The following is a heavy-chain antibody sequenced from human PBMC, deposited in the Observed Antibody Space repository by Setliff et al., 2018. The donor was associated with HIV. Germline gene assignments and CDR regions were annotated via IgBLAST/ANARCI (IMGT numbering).Heavy chain of an antibody. D-gene: IGHD3-22*01. J-gene: IGHJ4*02. Sequence: PGESLKISCAASGFTFSSYSMNWVRQAPGKGLEWVSYISSSSSTIYYADSVKGRFTISRDNAKNSLYLQMNSLRAEDTAVYYCARASSYYYDSSGYSSYFDYWGQGTLVTVSS. CDR3: ARASSYYYDSSGYSSYFDY. CDR2: ISSSSSTI. V-gene: IGHV3-48*04. CDR1: GFTFSSYS.